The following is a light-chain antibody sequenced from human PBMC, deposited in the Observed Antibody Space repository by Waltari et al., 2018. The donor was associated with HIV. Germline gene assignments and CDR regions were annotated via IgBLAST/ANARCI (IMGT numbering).Light chain of an antibody. V-gene: IGKV1-5*03. CDR2: KAS. Sequence: DIQMTQSPSTLSASVGDRVTITCRASQRISSWLAWYQQKPGKAPKLLIYKASSLESGVPSRFSGSGSGTGFTLTSRSLQPDDFATYYCQQYNSYRTFGQGTKVEIK. J-gene: IGKJ1*01. CDR1: QRISSW. CDR3: QQYNSYRT.